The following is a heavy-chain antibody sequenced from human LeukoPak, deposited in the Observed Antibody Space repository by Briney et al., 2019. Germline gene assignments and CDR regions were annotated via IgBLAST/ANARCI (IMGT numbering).Heavy chain of an antibody. CDR2: IKQDGSEK. Sequence: GGSLRLSCAASGFTIGSNWMSWVRQATGKGLEWVANIKQDGSEKYYVDSVKGRFTISRDNAKNSLYLQMNSLRAEDSAVYYCARRQQLLYYFNYYMDVWGKGTPVTVSS. D-gene: IGHD6-13*01. V-gene: IGHV3-7*01. CDR3: ARRQQLLYYFNYYMDV. J-gene: IGHJ6*03. CDR1: GFTIGSNW.